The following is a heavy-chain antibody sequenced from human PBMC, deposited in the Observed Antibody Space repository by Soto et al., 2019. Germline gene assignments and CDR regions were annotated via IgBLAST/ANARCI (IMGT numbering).Heavy chain of an antibody. D-gene: IGHD3-16*01. V-gene: IGHV4-61*01. J-gene: IGHJ6*02. CDR2: IYYSGTT. CDR1: GASVSSGNHY. Sequence: QVQLQESGPGLVKASETQSLTCTVSGASVSSGNHYWAWIRQPPGKGLEWIGHIYYSGTTNYNPSLKSRVPMSVDPSTNQFSLKLTSVTAADTALYYCARDGRWSYGHPSDFYYGLDVWGQGTTVTVSS. CDR3: ARDGRWSYGHPSDFYYGLDV.